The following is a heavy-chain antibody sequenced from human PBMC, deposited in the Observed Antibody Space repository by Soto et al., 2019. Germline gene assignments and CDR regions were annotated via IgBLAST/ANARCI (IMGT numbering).Heavy chain of an antibody. CDR2: IYYSGST. CDR1: VGSISSYY. V-gene: IGHV4-59*01. CDR3: ARGPLLRNPEGYYYYYGMDV. D-gene: IGHD3-10*01. Sequence: WETLSLTCTVSVGSISSYYWSWIRQPPGKGLEWIGYIYYSGSTNYNPSLKSRVTISVDTSKNQFSLKLSSVTAADTAVYYCARGPLLRNPEGYYYYYGMDVWGQGTTVTVSS. J-gene: IGHJ6*02.